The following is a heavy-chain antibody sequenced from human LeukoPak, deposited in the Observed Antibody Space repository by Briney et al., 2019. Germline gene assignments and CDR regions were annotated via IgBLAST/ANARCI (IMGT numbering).Heavy chain of an antibody. D-gene: IGHD1-26*01. CDR2: IYSGNSDI. Sequence: HGESLKISCKASGYSFTNYWIGGVRQMTGKGLEWMGIIYSGNSDIRYSLSFQGQVTISVAKSITTAYLQWSSLKASDTAMYYCARQMAGSYPYNWFDPWGQGDLVTVSS. V-gene: IGHV5-51*01. J-gene: IGHJ5*02. CDR1: GYSFTNYW. CDR3: ARQMAGSYPYNWFDP.